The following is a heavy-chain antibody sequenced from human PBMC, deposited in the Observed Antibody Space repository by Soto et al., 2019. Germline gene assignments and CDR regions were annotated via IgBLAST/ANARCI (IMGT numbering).Heavy chain of an antibody. Sequence: QVQLVQSGAEVKKPGASVKVSCKASGYTFTGYYMHWVRQAPGQGLEWMGWINPNSGGTNYAQKFQGRVTMTRDTSISPAYMELSRLRSDDTAVYYCAREGAYSSGWYSFDYWGQGTLVTVSS. D-gene: IGHD6-19*01. J-gene: IGHJ4*02. V-gene: IGHV1-2*02. CDR2: INPNSGGT. CDR1: GYTFTGYY. CDR3: AREGAYSSGWYSFDY.